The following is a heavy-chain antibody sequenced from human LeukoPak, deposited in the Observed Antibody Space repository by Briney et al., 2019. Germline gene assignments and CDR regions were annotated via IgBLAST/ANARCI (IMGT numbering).Heavy chain of an antibody. Sequence: GGSLRLSCAASGFTVSSNYMSWVRQAPGKGLEWVSVIYSGGSTYYADSVKGRFTISRDNSKNTLYLQMNSLRAEDTAVYYCAKDGGLWVSAHWGDSWGRGTLVTVSS. V-gene: IGHV3-53*01. CDR2: IYSGGST. CDR3: AKDGGLWVSAHWGDS. J-gene: IGHJ4*02. D-gene: IGHD7-27*01. CDR1: GFTVSSNY.